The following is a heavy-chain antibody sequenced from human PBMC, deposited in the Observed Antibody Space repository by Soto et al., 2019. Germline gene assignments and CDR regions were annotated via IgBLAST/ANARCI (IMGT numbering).Heavy chain of an antibody. CDR1: GGSISSGGYY. V-gene: IGHV4-31*03. CDR3: AREECSGGSCYHDDNWFDP. CDR2: IYYSGST. Sequence: PSETLSLTCTVSGGSISSGGYYWSWIRQHPGKGLEWIGYIYYSGSTYYNPSLKSRVTISVDTSKNQFSLKLSSVTAADTAVYYCAREECSGGSCYHDDNWFDPWGQGTLVTVSS. J-gene: IGHJ5*02. D-gene: IGHD2-15*01.